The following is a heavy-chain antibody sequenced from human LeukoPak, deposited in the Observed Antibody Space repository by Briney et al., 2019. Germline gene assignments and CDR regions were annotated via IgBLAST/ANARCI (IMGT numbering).Heavy chain of an antibody. V-gene: IGHV3-23*01. Sequence: GRSLRLSCAASGFTFTSYAMSWVRQAPGKGLEWVSAISGNGGATYYADSVKGRFTISRDNPKNTLYLQMNSLRAEDTAVYFCARRGVVIRVFLVGFHKEAYYFDSWGQGALVTVSS. CDR3: ARRGVVIRVFLVGFHKEAYYFDS. CDR1: GFTFTSYA. CDR2: ISGNGGAT. J-gene: IGHJ4*02. D-gene: IGHD3-10*01.